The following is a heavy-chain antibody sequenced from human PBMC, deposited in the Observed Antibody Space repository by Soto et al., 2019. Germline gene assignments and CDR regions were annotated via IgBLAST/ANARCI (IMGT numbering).Heavy chain of an antibody. CDR2: MNPNSGNT. CDR3: ARGRGRRSPTHYYGMDV. V-gene: IGHV1-8*01. J-gene: IGHJ6*02. CDR1: GYTFTSYD. Sequence: QVQMVQSGAEVKKPGASVKVSCKASGYTFTSYDINWVRQATGQGLEWMGWMNPNSGNTGYAQKFQGRVTMTRNTSISTAYMELSSLRSEDTAVYYCARGRGRRSPTHYYGMDVWGQGTTVTVSS. D-gene: IGHD4-17*01.